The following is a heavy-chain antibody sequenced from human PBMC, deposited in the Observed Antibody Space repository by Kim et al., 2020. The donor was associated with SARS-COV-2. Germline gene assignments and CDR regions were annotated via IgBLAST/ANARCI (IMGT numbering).Heavy chain of an antibody. V-gene: IGHV3-33*01. D-gene: IGHD6-19*01. CDR3: ARDVGYSSGWFDYYYYGMDV. CDR2: IWYDGSNK. J-gene: IGHJ6*02. CDR1: GFTFSSYG. Sequence: GGSLRLSCAASGFTFSSYGMHWVRQAPGKGLEWVAVIWYDGSNKYYADSVKGRFTISRDNSKNTLYLQMNSLRAEDTAVYYCARDVGYSSGWFDYYYYGMDVWGQGTTVTVSS.